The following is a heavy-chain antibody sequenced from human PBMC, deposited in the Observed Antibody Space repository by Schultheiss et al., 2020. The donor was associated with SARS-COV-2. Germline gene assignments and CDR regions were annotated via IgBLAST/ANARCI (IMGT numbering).Heavy chain of an antibody. J-gene: IGHJ6*02. CDR1: GFTFSSYD. D-gene: IGHD2-2*01. CDR3: ARGGYCSSTSCYPYYYYYYGMDV. Sequence: GGSLRLSCAASGFTFSSYDMNWVRQAPGKGLEWISYISSSGTTMYYADSVKGRFTISRDNAKNSLYLQMNSLRAEDTAVYYCARGGYCSSTSCYPYYYYYYGMDVWGQGTTVTVSS. V-gene: IGHV3-48*03. CDR2: ISSSGTTM.